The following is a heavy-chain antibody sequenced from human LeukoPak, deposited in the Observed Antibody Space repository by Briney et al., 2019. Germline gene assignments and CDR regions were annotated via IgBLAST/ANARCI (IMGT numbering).Heavy chain of an antibody. Sequence: SETLSLTCAVYGGSFSGYYWSWIRQPPGKGLEWIGEINHSGSTNYNPSLKSRVTISVDTSKNQFSLKLSSVTAADTAVYYCARGRGGSYWDYYYYYMDVWGKGTTVTVSS. J-gene: IGHJ6*03. CDR3: ARGRGGSYWDYYYYYMDV. V-gene: IGHV4-34*01. CDR2: INHSGST. CDR1: GGSFSGYY. D-gene: IGHD1-26*01.